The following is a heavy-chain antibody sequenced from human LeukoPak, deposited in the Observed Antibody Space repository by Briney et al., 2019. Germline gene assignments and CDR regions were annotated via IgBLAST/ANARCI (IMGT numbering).Heavy chain of an antibody. CDR3: ARLWSPMVEIDY. V-gene: IGHV4-59*08. Sequence: SETLSLTCSVSGGSISSYCWSWIRQPPGKGLEWIGYISYSGSTKYNPSLKSRVAISVDTSKNQFSLKVSSVTAADTAVYYCARLWSPMVEIDYWGQGTLVTVSS. D-gene: IGHD2-15*01. J-gene: IGHJ4*02. CDR1: GGSISSYC. CDR2: ISYSGST.